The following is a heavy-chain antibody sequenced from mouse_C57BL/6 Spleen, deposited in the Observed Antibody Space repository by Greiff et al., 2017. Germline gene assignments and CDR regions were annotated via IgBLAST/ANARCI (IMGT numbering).Heavy chain of an antibody. J-gene: IGHJ4*01. CDR3: ARRYDYGGYYYAMEY. CDR2: ISNGGGST. Sequence: EVKLVESGGGLVQPGGSLTLSCAASGFTFSDYYMYWVRQTPEKRLEWVAYISNGGGSTYYPDPVKGRFTISRDNANNTLYLQMSRLKSEDTAMYYCARRYDYGGYYYAMEYWGKGASVTVAT. CDR1: GFTFSDYY. V-gene: IGHV5-12*01. D-gene: IGHD2-4*01.